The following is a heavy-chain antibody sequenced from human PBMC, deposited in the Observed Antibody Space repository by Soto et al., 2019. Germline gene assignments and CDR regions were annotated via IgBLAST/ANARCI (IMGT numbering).Heavy chain of an antibody. CDR3: ARDDSSGYYYPPAFDI. D-gene: IGHD3-22*01. CDR2: IIPIFGTA. V-gene: IGHV1-69*01. J-gene: IGHJ3*02. Sequence: QVQLVQSGAEVKKPGSSVKVSCKVSGGTFSSYAISWVRQAPGQGLEWMGGIIPIFGTANYAQKFQGRVTITADESTSTAYMELSSLRSEDTAVYYCARDDSSGYYYPPAFDIWGQGTMVTVSS. CDR1: GGTFSSYA.